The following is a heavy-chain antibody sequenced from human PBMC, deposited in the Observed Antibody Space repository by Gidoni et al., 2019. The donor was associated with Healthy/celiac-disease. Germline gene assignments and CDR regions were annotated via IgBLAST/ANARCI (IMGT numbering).Heavy chain of an antibody. CDR1: GGTFSSYA. D-gene: IGHD5-12*01. J-gene: IGHJ4*02. Sequence: QVQLVQSGAAVKKPGSSVKVSCKASGGTFSSYAISWVRQAPGQGLEWMGGIIPIFGTANYAQKFQGRVTITADESTSTAYMELSSLRSEDTAVYYCARDIMATGGRWFLLLDYWGQGTLVTVSS. CDR2: IIPIFGTA. CDR3: ARDIMATGGRWFLLLDY. V-gene: IGHV1-69*01.